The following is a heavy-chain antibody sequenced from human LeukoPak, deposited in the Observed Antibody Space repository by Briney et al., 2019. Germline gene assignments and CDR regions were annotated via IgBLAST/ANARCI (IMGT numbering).Heavy chain of an antibody. J-gene: IGHJ4*02. D-gene: IGHD4-23*01. CDR1: GFIFSGQY. V-gene: IGHV3-72*01. Sequence: GGSLRLSCVGSGFIFSGQYMDWVRQAPGKGLEWLGRVRNKAHNYMTEYAASVKGRFSISRDDSLNSLFLQLNSLTVEDAAVYYCVRGGGYFFDYWGRGTRVTVSS. CDR2: VRNKAHNYMT. CDR3: VRGGGYFFDY.